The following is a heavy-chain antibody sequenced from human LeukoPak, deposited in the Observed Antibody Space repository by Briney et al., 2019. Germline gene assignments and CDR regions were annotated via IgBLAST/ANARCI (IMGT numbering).Heavy chain of an antibody. CDR2: ISWNSGSI. J-gene: IGHJ4*02. CDR1: GCTFDDYA. CDR3: AKDREFRSYGYYFDY. Sequence: GGSLRLSCADSGCTFDDYAMHWVRQAPGKGLEWVSGISWNSGSIGYADSVKGRFTISRDNAKNSLYLQMNSLRAEDTALYYCAKDREFRSYGYYFDYWGQGTLVTVSS. V-gene: IGHV3-9*01. D-gene: IGHD5-18*01.